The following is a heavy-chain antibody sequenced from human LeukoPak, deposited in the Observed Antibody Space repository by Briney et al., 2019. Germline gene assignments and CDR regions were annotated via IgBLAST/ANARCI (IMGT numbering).Heavy chain of an antibody. CDR2: IYHSVIT. CDR1: GGAISSSNW. J-gene: IGHJ4*02. D-gene: IGHD2/OR15-2a*01. CDR3: AKLDPVIRLGFGY. Sequence: PSETLSLTCAVSGGAISSSNWWSWVRQPPGKGLEWIGEIYHSVITNSNPSRKSRVTISVDKSKNPFSLKLSSVTAADTAVYYCAKLDPVIRLGFGYWGQGTLVTVSS. V-gene: IGHV4-4*02.